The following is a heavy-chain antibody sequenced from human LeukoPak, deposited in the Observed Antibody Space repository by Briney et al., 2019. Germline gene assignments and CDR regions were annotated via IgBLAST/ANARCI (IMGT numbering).Heavy chain of an antibody. D-gene: IGHD5-18*01. CDR1: GYTFTSYG. CDR2: ISAYNGNT. Sequence: ASVKVSCKASGYTFTSYGISWVRQAPGQGLEWMGWISAYNGNTNYAQKLQGRVTMTTDTSTSTAYMELRSLRSDDTAVYYCARSVGSGYSYYDYYYMDVWGKGTTVTVSS. V-gene: IGHV1-18*01. J-gene: IGHJ6*03. CDR3: ARSVGSGYSYYDYYYMDV.